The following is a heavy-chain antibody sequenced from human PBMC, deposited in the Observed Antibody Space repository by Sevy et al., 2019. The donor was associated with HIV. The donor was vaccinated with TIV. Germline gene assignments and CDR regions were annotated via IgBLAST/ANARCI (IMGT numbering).Heavy chain of an antibody. D-gene: IGHD7-27*01. J-gene: IGHJ4*02. V-gene: IGHV4-39*01. Sequence: SETLSLTCTVSGGSISSSSYYWGWIRQPPGKGLEWIGSIYYSGSTYYNPSLKSRVTISVDSSKNQFSLKLSSVTAADTAVYYCARSGLTAYYFDYWGQGTLVTVSS. CDR3: ARSGLTAYYFDY. CDR1: GGSISSSSYY. CDR2: IYYSGST.